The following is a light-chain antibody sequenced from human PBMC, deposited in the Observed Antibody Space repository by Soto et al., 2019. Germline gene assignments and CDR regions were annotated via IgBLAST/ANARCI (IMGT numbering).Light chain of an antibody. Sequence: DIVMTQSPATLSMSPGERATLSCRASQTINNNLAWNQQKPGQAPRLLIYGASTRATGIPDRFSGSRSGTDFTLTISRLEPEDFAVYYCLRYGDSPPAYTFGQGTKLEIK. CDR1: QTINNN. CDR2: GAS. CDR3: LRYGDSPPAYT. J-gene: IGKJ2*01. V-gene: IGKV3-20*01.